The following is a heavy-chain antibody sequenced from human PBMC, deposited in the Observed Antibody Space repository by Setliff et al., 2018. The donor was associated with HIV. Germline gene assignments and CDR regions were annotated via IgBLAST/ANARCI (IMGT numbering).Heavy chain of an antibody. CDR2: VYPSGST. CDR1: GGSISTTTYF. D-gene: IGHD5-12*01. Sequence: PSETLSLTCTVSGGSISTTTYFWNWIRQPAGKGLEWIGHVYPSGSTNYNPSLQSRIAISVDKSKNQFTLQLSSVTAVDTSRYFCASDHGVATVVMYYYSGIDVWGPGTTVTVSS. CDR3: ASDHGVATVVMYYYSGIDV. V-gene: IGHV4-61*09. J-gene: IGHJ6*02.